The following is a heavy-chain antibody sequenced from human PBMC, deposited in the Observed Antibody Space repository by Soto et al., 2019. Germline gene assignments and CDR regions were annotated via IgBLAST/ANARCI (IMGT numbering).Heavy chain of an antibody. V-gene: IGHV3-49*04. CDR2: IRRNAYGGTT. J-gene: IGHJ4*02. CDR1: GFTFSSFV. D-gene: IGHD3-16*01. Sequence: GGSLRLSCAASGFTFSSFVMNWVRQAPGKGLEWVGFIRRNAYGGTTDYAASVKGRFTISRYDSKSIAYLQMNSLRTEDTALYYSTRASSLDFDFWGQGTLVTSPQ. CDR3: TRASSLDFDF.